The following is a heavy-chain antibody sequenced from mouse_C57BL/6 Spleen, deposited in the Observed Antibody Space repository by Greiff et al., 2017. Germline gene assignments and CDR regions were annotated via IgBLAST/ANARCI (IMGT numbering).Heavy chain of an antibody. V-gene: IGHV14-2*01. D-gene: IGHD2-5*01. CDR3: ARSSSNGFDY. J-gene: IGHJ2*01. CDR2: IDPEDGAP. Sequence: VQLQQSGAELVKPGASVKLSCTASGFNIQDYYMHWVKQRTEQGLEWIGRIDPEDGAPTYAPKFQGKATITAAPSSNTAYLQLSSLTSEDTAVYYCARSSSNGFDYWGQGTTLTVSS. CDR1: GFNIQDYY.